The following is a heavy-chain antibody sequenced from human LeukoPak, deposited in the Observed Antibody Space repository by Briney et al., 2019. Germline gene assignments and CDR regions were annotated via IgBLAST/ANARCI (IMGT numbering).Heavy chain of an antibody. CDR2: IYDSGST. J-gene: IGHJ3*02. CDR3: ARDLSDYYGSGSYRPIDAFDI. CDR1: GGSISSYY. D-gene: IGHD3-10*01. V-gene: IGHV4-59*12. Sequence: SETLSLTCTVSGGSISSYYWSWIRQPPGKGLEWIGYIYDSGSTNYNPSLKSRVTISVDTSKNQFSLKLSPVTAADTAVYYCARDLSDYYGSGSYRPIDAFDIWGQGTMVTVSS.